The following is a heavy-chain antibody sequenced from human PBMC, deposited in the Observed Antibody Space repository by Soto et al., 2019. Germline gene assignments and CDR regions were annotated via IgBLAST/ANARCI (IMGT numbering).Heavy chain of an antibody. J-gene: IGHJ5*02. D-gene: IGHD3-10*01. CDR2: INAGNGNT. V-gene: IGHV1-3*01. CDR1: GYTFTSYA. CDR3: AKDRSARGVNWFDP. Sequence: GASVKVSCKASGYTFTSYAMHWVRQAPGQRLEWMGWINAGNGNTKYSQKFQGRVTITRDTSASTAYMELSSLRSEDTAVYYCAKDRSARGVNWFDPWGQGTLVTVSS.